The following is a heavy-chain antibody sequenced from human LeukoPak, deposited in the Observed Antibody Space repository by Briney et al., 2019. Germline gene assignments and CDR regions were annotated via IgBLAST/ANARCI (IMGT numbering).Heavy chain of an antibody. CDR2: IHTSGGKT. Sequence: GGSLRLSCVASGFTFSHYAMTWVRQAPGEGLEWVSVIHTSGGKTYYADSVEGRITISRDNSKNTLYLQLNNLQVEDTATYYCAKGKIRCSSRTCPPPLDYYYYMDVWGKGTTVIVSS. V-gene: IGHV3-23*01. J-gene: IGHJ6*03. D-gene: IGHD1-7*01. CDR1: GFTFSHYA. CDR3: AKGKIRCSSRTCPPPLDYYYYMDV.